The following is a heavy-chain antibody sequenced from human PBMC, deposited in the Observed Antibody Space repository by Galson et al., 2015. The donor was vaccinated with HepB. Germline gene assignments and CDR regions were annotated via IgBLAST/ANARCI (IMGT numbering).Heavy chain of an antibody. CDR1: GGTFSSHA. Sequence: SVKVSCKASGGTFSSHAISWVRQAPGQGLEWMGAIVPLSASTNYAQEFQGRVTITADESTGTAYMELSSLRSEDTAVYYCARWAGDASGWYGPFDYWGQGTLVTVSS. CDR3: ARWAGDASGWYGPFDY. CDR2: IVPLSAST. V-gene: IGHV1-69*13. J-gene: IGHJ4*02. D-gene: IGHD6-19*01.